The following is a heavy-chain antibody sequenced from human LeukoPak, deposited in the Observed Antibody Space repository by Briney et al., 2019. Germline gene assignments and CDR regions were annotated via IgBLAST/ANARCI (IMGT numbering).Heavy chain of an antibody. CDR3: TRDYSGDY. Sequence: GASVKVSCKASGYTFSDYGVNWVRQVPGQGLEWMGWITVYNDDTNYGQKFQGRVTMTTDTSTSTAYMELRRLRSDDTAVYYCTRDYSGDYWGQGTLVTVSS. J-gene: IGHJ4*02. CDR1: GYTFSDYG. V-gene: IGHV1-18*01. D-gene: IGHD3-10*01. CDR2: ITVYNDDT.